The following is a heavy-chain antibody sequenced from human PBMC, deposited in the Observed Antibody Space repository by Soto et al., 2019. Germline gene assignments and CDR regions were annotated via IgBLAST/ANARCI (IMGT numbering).Heavy chain of an antibody. CDR3: ARHANYYNGFDV. CDR2: AYFSGNS. CDR1: GASVSSTSYY. Sequence: PSETLSLTCTVSGASVSSTSYYWAWIRQSPGEGLQWIGSAYFSGNSYHNPSLSSRLHISLDLSKNDLSLELTSVTAADTAVYYCARHANYYNGFDVWGQGTTVTVSS. V-gene: IGHV4-39*01. J-gene: IGHJ6*02.